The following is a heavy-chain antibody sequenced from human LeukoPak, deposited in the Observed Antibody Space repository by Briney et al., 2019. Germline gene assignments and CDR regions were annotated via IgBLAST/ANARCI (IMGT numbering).Heavy chain of an antibody. J-gene: IGHJ6*03. V-gene: IGHV3-23*01. Sequence: GGSLRLSCAASGFTFSSYAMSWVRQAPGKGLEWVSAISGSAYSTYYADSVKGRFTISRDNSENRLSLQMDSLRAEDTAVYFCAKDTTAWWYHRAYMDVWGKGTTVTVSS. CDR3: AKDTTAWWYHRAYMDV. CDR1: GFTFSSYA. CDR2: ISGSAYST. D-gene: IGHD2-15*01.